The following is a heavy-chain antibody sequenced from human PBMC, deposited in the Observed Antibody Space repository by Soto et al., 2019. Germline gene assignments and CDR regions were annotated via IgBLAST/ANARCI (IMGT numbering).Heavy chain of an antibody. D-gene: IGHD3-10*01. J-gene: IGHJ4*02. CDR1: GFTFSTYW. CDR2: VNSDGSRT. V-gene: IGHV3-74*01. Sequence: PGGSLRLSCAASGFTFSTYWMHWVRQAPGKGLVWVSRVNSDGSRTRYADSVKGRFTISRDNAKNTLYLQMNSLRAEDTAVYYCARDLYYYGSGSSHPFDYWGQGTLVTVSS. CDR3: ARDLYYYGSGSSHPFDY.